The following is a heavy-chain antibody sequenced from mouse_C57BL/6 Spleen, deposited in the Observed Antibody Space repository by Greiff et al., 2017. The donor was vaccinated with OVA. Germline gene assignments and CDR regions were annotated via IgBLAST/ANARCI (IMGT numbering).Heavy chain of an antibody. D-gene: IGHD1-1*01. CDR3: ARRATHFDY. CDR1: GFTFSDYG. J-gene: IGHJ2*01. CDR2: ISSGSSTI. Sequence: EVKLVESGGGLVQPGGSLKLSCAASGFTFSDYGMHWVRQAPEKGLEWVAYISSGSSTIYYADTVKGRFTISRDNAKNTLFLQMTSLRFEDTAMYYCARRATHFDYWGQGTTLTVSS. V-gene: IGHV5-17*01.